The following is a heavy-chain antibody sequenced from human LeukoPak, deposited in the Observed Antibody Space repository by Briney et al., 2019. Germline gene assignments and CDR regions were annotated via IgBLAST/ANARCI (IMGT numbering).Heavy chain of an antibody. Sequence: PSETLSLTCTVSGGSISSYYWSWIRQPPGKGLEWIGSIYYSGSTYYNPSLKSRVTISVDTSKNQFSLKLSSVTAADTAVYYCAIRYSSGWYEGDYWGQGTLVTVSS. CDR1: GGSISSYY. J-gene: IGHJ4*02. CDR2: IYYSGST. D-gene: IGHD6-19*01. V-gene: IGHV4-39*01. CDR3: AIRYSSGWYEGDY.